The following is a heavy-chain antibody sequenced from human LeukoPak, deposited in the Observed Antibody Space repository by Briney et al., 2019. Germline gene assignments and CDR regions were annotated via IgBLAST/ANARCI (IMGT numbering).Heavy chain of an antibody. V-gene: IGHV3-23*01. CDR2: IRGSGDST. J-gene: IGHJ4*01. CDR3: AKYLSGYGTRY. CDR1: GFTFSSYD. Sequence: GGSLRLSCAASGFTFSSYDMSWVRQAPGKGLEWVSAIRGSGDSTYYADSVKGRFTISRDSSKDTLYLQMNSLRAEDTAVYYCAKYLSGYGTRYWGQGNLVNVP. D-gene: IGHD5-12*01.